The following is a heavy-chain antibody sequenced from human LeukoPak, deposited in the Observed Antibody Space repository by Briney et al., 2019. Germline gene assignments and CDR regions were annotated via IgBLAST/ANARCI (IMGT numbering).Heavy chain of an antibody. J-gene: IGHJ4*02. V-gene: IGHV3-21*04. CDR2: ISRSSSYI. Sequence: GGSLRLSCAASGFTFSSYTMNWVRQAPGKGLEWVSSISRSSSYIYYADSVKGRFTISRDNAKNSLYLQMNSLRAEDMALYYCAKDMYYDSSGPFDYWGQGTLVTVSS. D-gene: IGHD3-22*01. CDR1: GFTFSSYT. CDR3: AKDMYYDSSGPFDY.